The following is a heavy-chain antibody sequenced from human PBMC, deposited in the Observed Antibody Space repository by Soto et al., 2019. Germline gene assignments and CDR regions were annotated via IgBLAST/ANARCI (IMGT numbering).Heavy chain of an antibody. J-gene: IGHJ4*02. V-gene: IGHV3-23*01. D-gene: IGHD6-13*01. CDR3: AKDLSSPTRTYYFDY. Sequence: LRLSCAASGFTFSSYAMSWVRQAPGKGLEWVSAISGSGGSTYYADSVKGRFTISRDNSKNTLYLQMNSLRAEDTAVYYCAKDLSSPTRTYYFDYWGQGTLVTVSS. CDR2: ISGSGGST. CDR1: GFTFSSYA.